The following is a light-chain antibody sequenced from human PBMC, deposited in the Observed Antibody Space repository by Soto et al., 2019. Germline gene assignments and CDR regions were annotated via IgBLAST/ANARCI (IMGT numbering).Light chain of an antibody. J-gene: IGLJ1*01. CDR1: NSNIGAGYS. CDR2: GNT. Sequence: QAVQWPAPSVSCATWQMISFSHAGSNSNIGAGYSVPWYQQLPGTVPKLLNYGNTNRPSAVPDRFSGSKSDTSASLPITGLQDEDEAHYYRQSYDSSLSDNYVYGTGTKVIXL. CDR3: QSYDSSLSDNYV. V-gene: IGLV1-40*01.